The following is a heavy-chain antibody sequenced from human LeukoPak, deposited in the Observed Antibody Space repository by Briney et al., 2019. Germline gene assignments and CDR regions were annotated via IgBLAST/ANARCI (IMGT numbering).Heavy chain of an antibody. CDR3: AKDIERFGELFGWFDP. CDR2: ISWNSGII. Sequence: QPGRSLRLTCAASGFTFDDYAMHWVRQAPGKGLEWVSGISWNSGIIGYADSVKGRFTISRDNAKNSLYLQMNSLRAEDTALYYCAKDIERFGELFGWFDPWGQGTLVTVSS. V-gene: IGHV3-9*01. J-gene: IGHJ5*02. D-gene: IGHD3-10*01. CDR1: GFTFDDYA.